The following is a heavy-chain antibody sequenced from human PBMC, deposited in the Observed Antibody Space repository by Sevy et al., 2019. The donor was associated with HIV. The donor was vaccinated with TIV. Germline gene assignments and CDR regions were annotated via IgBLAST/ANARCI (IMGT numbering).Heavy chain of an antibody. Sequence: GGSLRLSCAASGFTFRNYAMSWVRQAPGKGLEWVSALSGTGGSTYYADSVKGRFTISRDKSKNTLYLQMNSLRVEDTAEYYCARDLEIVAVAAAIRLSYWGQGTLGTVSS. J-gene: IGHJ4*02. CDR3: ARDLEIVAVAAAIRLSY. CDR2: LSGTGGST. D-gene: IGHD2-2*01. CDR1: GFTFRNYA. V-gene: IGHV3-23*01.